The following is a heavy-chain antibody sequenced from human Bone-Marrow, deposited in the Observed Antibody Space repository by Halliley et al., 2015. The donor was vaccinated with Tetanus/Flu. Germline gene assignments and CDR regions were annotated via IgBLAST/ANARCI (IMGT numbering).Heavy chain of an antibody. Sequence: SSVRGSGDTTYYAASGEGRFTIARDNSENMVYRHMKSLRPEDTAVYNCAKDQTAGAGPFKYFWGQGTAVTVSS. D-gene: IGHD6-19*01. CDR2: VRGSGDTT. J-gene: IGHJ6*02. CDR3: AKDQTAGAGPFKYF. V-gene: IGHV3-23*01.